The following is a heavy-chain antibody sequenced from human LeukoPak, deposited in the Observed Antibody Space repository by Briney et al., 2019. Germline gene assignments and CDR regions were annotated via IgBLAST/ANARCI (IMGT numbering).Heavy chain of an antibody. V-gene: IGHV3-7*01. CDR1: GFTFSNYW. CDR2: IKPSGSEK. J-gene: IGHJ4*02. D-gene: IGHD5-12*01. CDR3: ARDGTRRGYSGYDFDY. Sequence: PGGSLRLSCEGSGFTFSNYWMTWVRQAPEKGLEWVANIKPSGSEKHYADSVEGRFTISRDNAKNSLYLQMNSLRAEDTAVYYCARDGTRRGYSGYDFDYWGQGTLVTVSS.